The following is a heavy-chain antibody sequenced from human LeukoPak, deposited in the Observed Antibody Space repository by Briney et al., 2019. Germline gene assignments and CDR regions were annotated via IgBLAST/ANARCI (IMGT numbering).Heavy chain of an antibody. V-gene: IGHV1-69*04. CDR3: AREYGSGSYYYYYGMDV. J-gene: IGHJ6*02. CDR2: IIPVLGIA. D-gene: IGHD3-10*01. Sequence: SVKVSCKASGGTFSSYTISWVRQAPGQGLEWMGRIIPVLGIANYAQKFQGRVTITADKSTSTAYMELSSLRSEDTAVYYCAREYGSGSYYYYYGMDVWGQGTTVTVSS. CDR1: GGTFSSYT.